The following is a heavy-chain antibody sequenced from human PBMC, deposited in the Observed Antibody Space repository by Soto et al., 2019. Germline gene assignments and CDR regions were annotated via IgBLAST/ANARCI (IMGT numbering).Heavy chain of an antibody. J-gene: IGHJ4*02. D-gene: IGHD3-22*01. CDR3: AIATDSSGYYSLDY. Sequence: ASVKVSCKASGYTFTGYYMYWVRQAPGQGLEWMAWINPNSGGTNYAQKFQGWVTMTRDTSISTSYMELSRLRSDDTAVYYCAIATDSSGYYSLDYWGQGTLLTVSS. CDR2: INPNSGGT. V-gene: IGHV1-2*04. CDR1: GYTFTGYY.